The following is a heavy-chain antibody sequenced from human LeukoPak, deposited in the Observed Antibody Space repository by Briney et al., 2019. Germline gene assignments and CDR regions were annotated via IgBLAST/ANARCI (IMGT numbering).Heavy chain of an antibody. CDR2: ISGSGGRT. D-gene: IGHD3-10*01. V-gene: IGHV3-23*01. CDR3: AKRGVVIRVVLVGFHKEAYYFDS. J-gene: IGHJ4*02. CDR1: GITLSNYG. Sequence: GGSLRLSCAVSGITLSNYGMSWVRQAPGKGLEWVAGISGSGGRTNYADSVKGRFTISRDSPKNTLYLQMNSLRAEDTAVYFCAKRGVVIRVVLVGFHKEAYYFDSWGQGAVVTVSS.